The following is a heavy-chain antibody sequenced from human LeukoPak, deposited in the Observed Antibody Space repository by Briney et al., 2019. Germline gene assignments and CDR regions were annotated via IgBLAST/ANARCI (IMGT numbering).Heavy chain of an antibody. CDR2: ISSSGSTI. Sequence: GGSLRLSCAASGFTFSSYEMNWVRQAPGKGLEWVSYISSSGSTIYYADSVKGRLTISRDNAKNSLYLQMNSLRAEDTAVYYCARDHTYYYDSSGSHDAFDIWGQGTMVTVSS. CDR3: ARDHTYYYDSSGSHDAFDI. V-gene: IGHV3-48*03. D-gene: IGHD3-22*01. J-gene: IGHJ3*02. CDR1: GFTFSSYE.